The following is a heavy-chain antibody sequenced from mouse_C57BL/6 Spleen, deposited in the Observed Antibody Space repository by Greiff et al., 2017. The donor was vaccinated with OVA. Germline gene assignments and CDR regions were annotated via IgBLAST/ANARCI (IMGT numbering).Heavy chain of an antibody. J-gene: IGHJ4*01. CDR3: ARGGEGMDY. V-gene: IGHV1-54*01. CDR2: INPGSGGT. Sequence: QVQLQQSGAELVRPGTSVKVSCKASGYAFTNYLIEWVKQRPGQGLEWIGVINPGSGGTHYNEKFKGKATLTADKSSSTAYMQLSSLTSEDSAVYFCARGGEGMDYWGQGTSVTVSS. CDR1: GYAFTNYL.